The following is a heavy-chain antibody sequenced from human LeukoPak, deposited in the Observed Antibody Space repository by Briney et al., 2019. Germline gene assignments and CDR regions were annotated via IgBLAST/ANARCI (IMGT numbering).Heavy chain of an antibody. J-gene: IGHJ5*02. CDR1: GYTFTGYY. CDR3: VRDTKIAVVGTTEYNLFDP. Sequence: ASVKVSCKASGYTFTGYYMHWVRQAPGQGLEWMGWINPNSGGTNYAQKFQGRVTMTRDTSISTAYMELSRLRSHDTALYFCVRDTKIAVVGTTEYNLFDPGSEGTLVTVPS. D-gene: IGHD1-1*01. V-gene: IGHV1-2*02. CDR2: INPNSGGT.